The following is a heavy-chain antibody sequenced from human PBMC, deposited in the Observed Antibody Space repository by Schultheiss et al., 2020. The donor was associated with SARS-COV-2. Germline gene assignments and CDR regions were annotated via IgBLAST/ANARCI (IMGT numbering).Heavy chain of an antibody. D-gene: IGHD3-10*02. V-gene: IGHV1-69*02. CDR2: IIPILGIA. Sequence: SVKVSCKASGGTFSSYTISWVRQAPGQGLEWMGRIIPILGIANYAQKFQGRVTITADKSTSTAYMELSSLRSEDTAVYYCARAGNTLSMFGELYHYYYMDVWGKGTTVTVSS. CDR1: GGTFSSYT. CDR3: ARAGNTLSMFGELYHYYYMDV. J-gene: IGHJ6*03.